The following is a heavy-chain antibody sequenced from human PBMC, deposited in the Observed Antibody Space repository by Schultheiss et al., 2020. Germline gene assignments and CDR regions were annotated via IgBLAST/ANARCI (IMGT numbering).Heavy chain of an antibody. J-gene: IGHJ6*03. V-gene: IGHV4-61*05. CDR3: ARESEYSSSWLTGYYYYMDV. Sequence: SETLSLTCTVSGGSISSSSYYWGWIRQPPGKGLEWIGYIYYSGSTYYNPSLKSRVTISVDTSKNQFSLQLNSVTPEDTAVYYCARESEYSSSWLTGYYYYMDVWGKGTTVTVSS. CDR2: IYYSGST. CDR1: GGSISSSSYY. D-gene: IGHD6-13*01.